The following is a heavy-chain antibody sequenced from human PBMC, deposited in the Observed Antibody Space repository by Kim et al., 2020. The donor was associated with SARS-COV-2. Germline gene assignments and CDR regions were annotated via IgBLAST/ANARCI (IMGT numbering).Heavy chain of an antibody. V-gene: IGHV3-30*18. CDR1: GFTFSSYG. Sequence: GGSLRLSCAASGFTFSSYGMHWVRQAPGKGLEWVAVISYDGSNKYYADSVKGRFTISRDNSKNTLYLQMNSLRAEDTAVYYCAKDLGTTVTTRDYYYGM. D-gene: IGHD4-17*01. CDR3: AKDLGTTVTTRDYYYGM. CDR2: ISYDGSNK. J-gene: IGHJ6*01.